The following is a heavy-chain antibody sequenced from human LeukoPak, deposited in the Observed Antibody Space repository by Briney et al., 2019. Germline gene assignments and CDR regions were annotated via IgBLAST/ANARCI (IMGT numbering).Heavy chain of an antibody. CDR3: AKGSPFRYCSGGSCYPDP. CDR1: GFTFSSYA. CDR2: ISGSGGST. V-gene: IGHV3-23*01. D-gene: IGHD2-15*01. J-gene: IGHJ5*02. Sequence: PGGSLRLSCAASGFTFSSYAMSWVRQAPGKGLEWVSAISGSGGSTYYADSVKGRFTISRDNSKNTLYLQMNSLRAEDTAVYYCAKGSPFRYCSGGSCYPDPWGRGTLVTVSS.